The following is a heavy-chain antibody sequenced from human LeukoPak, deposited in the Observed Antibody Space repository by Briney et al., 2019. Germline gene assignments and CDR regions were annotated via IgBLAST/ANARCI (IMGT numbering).Heavy chain of an antibody. D-gene: IGHD3-16*01. CDR2: IYWNSGTK. Sequence: GGSLRLSCAASGFNFDDYAMHWVRQAPGKGLEWVSGIYWNSGTKGYADSVEGRFTISRDNAKSSLYLQMNSLRTEDTALYYCAKGIGTAFDYYYMDVWGKGTTVTVSS. J-gene: IGHJ6*03. CDR1: GFNFDDYA. CDR3: AKGIGTAFDYYYMDV. V-gene: IGHV3-9*01.